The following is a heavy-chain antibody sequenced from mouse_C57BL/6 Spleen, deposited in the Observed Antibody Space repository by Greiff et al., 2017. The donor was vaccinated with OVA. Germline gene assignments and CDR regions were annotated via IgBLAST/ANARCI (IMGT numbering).Heavy chain of an antibody. V-gene: IGHV1-62-2*01. CDR2: FYPGSGSI. CDR1: GYTFTEYT. Sequence: QVQLKQSGAELVKPGASVKLSCKASGYTFTEYTIHWVKQRSGQGLEWIGWFYPGSGSIKYTENFKDKATLTADKSSSTVYMELSRLTSEDSAVYVCARHEDYSNHGGAMDYWGQGTSVTVSS. J-gene: IGHJ4*01. CDR3: ARHEDYSNHGGAMDY. D-gene: IGHD2-5*01.